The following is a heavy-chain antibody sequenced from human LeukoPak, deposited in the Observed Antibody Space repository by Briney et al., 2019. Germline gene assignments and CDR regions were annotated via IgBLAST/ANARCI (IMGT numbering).Heavy chain of an antibody. CDR3: VREGGHWYFDL. J-gene: IGHJ2*01. CDR1: GGSISSYY. V-gene: IGHV4-59*01. D-gene: IGHD2-15*01. CDR2: IYYSGST. Sequence: PSETLSLTCTVSGGSISSYYWSWIRQPPGKGLEWIGYIYYSGSTNYNPSLKSRVTISVDTSKNQFSLKLSSVTAADTAVYYCVREGGHWYFDLWGRGTLVTVSS.